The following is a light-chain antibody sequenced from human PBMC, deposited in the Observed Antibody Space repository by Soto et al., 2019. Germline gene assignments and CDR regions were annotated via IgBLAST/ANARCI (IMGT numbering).Light chain of an antibody. V-gene: IGKV3-11*01. CDR2: DVS. CDR1: QSVSSN. CDR3: QQRTNWPPFT. Sequence: EIVLTQSPATLSLSPGERATLSCRASQSVSSNVAWYQQKPGQAPRLLIYDVSNRATGIPARFSGSGSGTDFTLTISSLEPEDFAVYYCQQRTNWPPFTFGPGTKVDIK. J-gene: IGKJ3*01.